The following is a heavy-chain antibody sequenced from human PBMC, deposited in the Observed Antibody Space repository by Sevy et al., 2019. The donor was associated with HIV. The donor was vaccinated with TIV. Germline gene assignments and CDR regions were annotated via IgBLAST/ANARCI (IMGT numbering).Heavy chain of an antibody. CDR3: AEDGTAQLCGAWGMDV. CDR2: ISWNSGTL. V-gene: IGHV3-9*03. Sequence: GGSLRLSCAASGFTFDAYAMHWVRQVSGKGLEWVSGISWNSGTLAYADSVRGRFTISRDNAKNSLYLQMNSLKTEDMAVYYCAEDGTAQLCGAWGMDVWGHGTTVTVSS. D-gene: IGHD1-1*01. CDR1: GFTFDAYA. J-gene: IGHJ6*02.